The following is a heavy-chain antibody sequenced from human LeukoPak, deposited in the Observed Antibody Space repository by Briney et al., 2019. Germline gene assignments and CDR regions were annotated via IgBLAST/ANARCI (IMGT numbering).Heavy chain of an antibody. CDR3: ARAIQLWRTKTQYYYYYYYMDV. D-gene: IGHD5-18*01. J-gene: IGHJ6*03. V-gene: IGHV3-48*01. CDR2: ISSSSSTI. Sequence: PGGSLRLSCAASGFTFSSYSMNWVRQAPGKGLEWVSYISSSSSTIYYADSVKGRFTISRDNAKNSLYLQMNSLRAEDTAVYYCARAIQLWRTKTQYYYYYYYMDVWGKGTTATVSS. CDR1: GFTFSSYS.